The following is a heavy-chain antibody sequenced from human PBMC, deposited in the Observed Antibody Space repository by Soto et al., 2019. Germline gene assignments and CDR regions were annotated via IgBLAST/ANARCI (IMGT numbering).Heavy chain of an antibody. CDR1: GYTFTTYY. J-gene: IGHJ5*01. CDR2: INPSGGST. V-gene: IGHV1-46*03. CDR3: ARDTNTMRYYDDSGHLNWFDS. Sequence: ASVKVSCKASGYTFTTYYMHWVRQAPGQGLEWMGIINPSGGSTSYAQKFQGRVTMTRDTSTSTVYMELSSLRSEDTAVYYCARDTNTMRYYDDSGHLNWFDSWGQGTLVTVSS. D-gene: IGHD3-22*01.